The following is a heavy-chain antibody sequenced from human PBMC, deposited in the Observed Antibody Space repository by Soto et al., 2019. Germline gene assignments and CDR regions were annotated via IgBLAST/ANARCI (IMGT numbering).Heavy chain of an antibody. CDR2: IDPPDSYI. J-gene: IGHJ6*02. V-gene: IGHV5-10-1*01. CDR1: GYSFTSYW. Sequence: GESLKISCEGSGYSFTSYWISWVRKMPSKGLEWKGLIDPPDSYINYSPSFQGHVTNSADKSISTAYLQWSSLKASNTAMYYCARERDTAPTHQYYYGMDVWAPGTSVTVSS. CDR3: ARERDTAPTHQYYYGMDV. D-gene: IGHD5-18*01.